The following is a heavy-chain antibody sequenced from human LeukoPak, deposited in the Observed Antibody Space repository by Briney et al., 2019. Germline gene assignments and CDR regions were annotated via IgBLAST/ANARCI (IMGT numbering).Heavy chain of an antibody. D-gene: IGHD6-13*01. J-gene: IGHJ4*02. CDR1: GGSISSHY. V-gene: IGHV4-59*11. CDR2: IYYSGST. CDR3: ASEQQLVQRSFDY. Sequence: SETLSLTCTVSGGSISSHYWSWIRQPPGKGLEWIGYIYYSGSTYYNPSLKSRVTISVDTSKNQFSLKLSSVTAADTAVYYCASEQQLVQRSFDYWGQGTLVTVSS.